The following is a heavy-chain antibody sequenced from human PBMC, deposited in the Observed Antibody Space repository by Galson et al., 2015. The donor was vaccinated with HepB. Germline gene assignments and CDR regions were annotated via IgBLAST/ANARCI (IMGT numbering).Heavy chain of an antibody. J-gene: IGHJ5*02. V-gene: IGHV1-8*01. CDR2: MNPNSGNT. D-gene: IGHD2-15*01. CDR3: ARGGFYCSGGSCYSHLPDNWFDP. Sequence: SVKVSCKASGYTFTSYDINWVRQATGQGLEWMGWMNPNSGNTGYAQKFQGRVTMTRNTSISTAYMELSSLRSEDTAVYYCARGGFYCSGGSCYSHLPDNWFDPWGQGTLVTVSS. CDR1: GYTFTSYD.